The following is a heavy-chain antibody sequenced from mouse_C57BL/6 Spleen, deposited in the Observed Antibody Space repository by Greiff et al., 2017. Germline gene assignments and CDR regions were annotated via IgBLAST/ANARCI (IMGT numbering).Heavy chain of an antibody. D-gene: IGHD4-1*01. V-gene: IGHV1-22*01. CDR3: ESGTFYAMDY. CDR1: GYTFTDYY. J-gene: IGHJ4*01. Sequence: EVQLQQSGPELVKPGASVKMSCKASGYTFTDYYMHWVKQSHGKSLEWIGYINPNNGGTSYNQKFKGKATLTVNKSSSTAYMELRRLTSEDSAVXYGESGTFYAMDYWGQGTSVTVSS. CDR2: INPNNGGT.